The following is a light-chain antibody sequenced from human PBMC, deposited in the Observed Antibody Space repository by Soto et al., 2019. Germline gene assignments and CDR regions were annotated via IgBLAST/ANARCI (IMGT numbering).Light chain of an antibody. J-gene: IGLJ1*01. CDR1: SSDVGAYNY. Sequence: QSALTQPPSVSGSPGQSITISCTGTSSDVGAYNYVSWYQQHPGKAPNLMIYDVSNRPSGVSNRFSDSKSGNTASLTISGLQAEVAADYYSCSYAGSIIQYVFGRGTKLTDL. CDR2: DVS. CDR3: CSYAGSIIQYV. V-gene: IGLV2-14*01.